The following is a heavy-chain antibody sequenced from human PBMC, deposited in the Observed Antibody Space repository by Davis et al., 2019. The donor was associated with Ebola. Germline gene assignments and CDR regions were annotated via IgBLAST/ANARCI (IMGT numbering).Heavy chain of an antibody. V-gene: IGHV4-61*05. J-gene: IGHJ6*02. D-gene: IGHD4-17*01. CDR1: GGSISSSSYY. CDR3: ARGNYGDYIVLYYYNMDV. CDR2: IYYSGST. Sequence: MPSETLSLTCTVSGGSISSSSYYWGWIRQPPGKGLEWIGYIYYSGSTDYSPSLRGRVTISLDTSKNQFSLRLSSVTAADTAVYYCARGNYGDYIVLYYYNMDVWGQGTTVTVSS.